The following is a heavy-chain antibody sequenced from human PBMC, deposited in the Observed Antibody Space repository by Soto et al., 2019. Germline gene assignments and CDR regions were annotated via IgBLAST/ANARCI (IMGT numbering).Heavy chain of an antibody. CDR3: ARGGSGTYHV. CDR2: NYYRGNT. V-gene: IGHV4-31*02. Sequence: QVQLQESGPGLVKPSQTLTLTCTVSDDSITGGGYFWTWIRQLPEKGLEWLGSNYYRGNTFYYPALTIRWPISLEPSQIRVSLRVPSVTAADTAIYFSARGGSGTYHVWGQGTLGIVS. D-gene: IGHD3-10*01. CDR1: DDSITGGGYF. J-gene: IGHJ4*02.